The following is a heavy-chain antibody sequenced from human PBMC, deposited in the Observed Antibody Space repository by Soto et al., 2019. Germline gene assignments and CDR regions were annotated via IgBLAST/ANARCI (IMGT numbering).Heavy chain of an antibody. D-gene: IGHD1-26*01. CDR1: GFTFTNYF. CDR2: ISPYDGST. J-gene: IGHJ6*02. Sequence: QVQLVQSGAEVKKPGASVKVSCKASGFTFTNYFFHWVRHAPRQGLDWVGIISPYDGSTQYVQRLQGRVTVTSGTSTSTIYMELSSLRSEDTAVSLCARGDGRGSTGFYYYYGMDVWGHGTTLTVSS. V-gene: IGHV1-46*01. CDR3: ARGDGRGSTGFYYYYGMDV.